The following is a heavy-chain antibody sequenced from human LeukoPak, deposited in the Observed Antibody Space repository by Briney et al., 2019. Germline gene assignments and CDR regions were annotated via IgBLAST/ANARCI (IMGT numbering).Heavy chain of an antibody. V-gene: IGHV4-39*07. Sequence: SETLSLTCTVSGGSISSSSYYRGWIRQPPGKGLEWIGSIYYSGSTYYKPSLKSQVTISVDTSKNQLSLKLSPVTATDTAVYSCARGYDFVWVSYRSFDPWGQGTLVTVSS. CDR2: IYYSGST. CDR3: ARGYDFVWVSYRSFDP. D-gene: IGHD3-16*02. CDR1: GGSISSSSYY. J-gene: IGHJ5*02.